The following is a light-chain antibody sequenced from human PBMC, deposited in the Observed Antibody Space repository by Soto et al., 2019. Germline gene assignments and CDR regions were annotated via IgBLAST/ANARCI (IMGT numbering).Light chain of an antibody. CDR2: SHN. J-gene: IGLJ3*02. CDR3: QSYDSSLSGSGV. V-gene: IGLV1-40*01. CDR1: TSNIGAGND. Sequence: QSVLTQPPSVSGAPGQRVTISCTGSTSNIGAGNDVHWSQQLPGTAPRLLISSHNNRPSGVPDRFFGSKSGTSASLTIIGLQAEDEADYYCQSYDSSLSGSGVFGGGTQLTVL.